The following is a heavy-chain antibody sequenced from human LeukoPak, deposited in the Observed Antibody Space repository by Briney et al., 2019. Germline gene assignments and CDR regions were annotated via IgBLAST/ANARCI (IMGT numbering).Heavy chain of an antibody. CDR2: ITGSGAST. Sequence: GGSLRLSCAASGFTFSSYGISGVRQGPGKRLEWVSAITGSGASTYYADSVKGRFTIFRDNSKNTLYLQMNSLRAEDTAIYYCAKGSQRWQQLSPSEVFVICGHGTMVTVSS. CDR3: AKGSQRWQQLSPSEVFVI. V-gene: IGHV3-23*01. CDR1: GFTFSSYG. D-gene: IGHD5-24*01. J-gene: IGHJ3*02.